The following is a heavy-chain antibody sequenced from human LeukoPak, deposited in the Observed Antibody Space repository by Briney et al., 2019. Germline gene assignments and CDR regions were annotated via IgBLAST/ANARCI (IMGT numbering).Heavy chain of an antibody. CDR1: GGSFSGYY. D-gene: IGHD5-18*01. J-gene: IGHJ6*03. CDR2: INHSGST. V-gene: IGHV4-34*01. CDR3: ARGIQLWPYYYYYMDV. Sequence: PSETLSLTCAVYGGSFSGYYWSWIRQPPGKGLEWIGEINHSGSTNYNPSLKSRVTISVDTSKNQFSLKLSSVTAADTAVYYCARGIQLWPYYYYYMDVWGKGTTVTVSS.